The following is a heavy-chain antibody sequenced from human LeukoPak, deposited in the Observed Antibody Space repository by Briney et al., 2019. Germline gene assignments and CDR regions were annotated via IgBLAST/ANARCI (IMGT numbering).Heavy chain of an antibody. J-gene: IGHJ1*01. CDR3: ARDDPEYFQH. V-gene: IGHV3-30*02. CDR1: GFTFSSYG. CDR2: IRYDGSNK. Sequence: GGSLRLSCAASGFTFSSYGMHWVRQAPGKGLEWVAFIRYDGSNKYYADSVKGRFTISRDNAKNSLYLQMNSLRAEDTAVYYCARDDPEYFQHWGQGTLVTVSS.